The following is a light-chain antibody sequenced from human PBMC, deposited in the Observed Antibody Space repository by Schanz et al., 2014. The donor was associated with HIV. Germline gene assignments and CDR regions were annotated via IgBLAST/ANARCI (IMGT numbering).Light chain of an antibody. V-gene: IGLV1-40*01. Sequence: QSVLTQPPSLSGAPGQRVSISCTGGRSNIGAGYDVHWYQQLPGAAPKLLIYANTNRPSGVPDRFSGSKSGTSASLAISGLQSEDEADFYCAAWDDSLDGPVFGGGTKLTVL. J-gene: IGLJ2*01. CDR3: AAWDDSLDGPV. CDR1: RSNIGAGYD. CDR2: ANT.